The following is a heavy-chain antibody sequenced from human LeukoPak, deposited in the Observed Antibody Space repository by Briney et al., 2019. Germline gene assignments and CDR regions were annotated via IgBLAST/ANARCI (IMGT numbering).Heavy chain of an antibody. J-gene: IGHJ4*02. CDR1: GFTFSSYG. D-gene: IGHD2-2*01. V-gene: IGHV3-30*18. CDR2: ISYDGSNK. CDR3: AKDLGAVVPAAMGLDY. Sequence: GRSLRLSCAASGFTFSSYGMHWVRQAPGKGLEWVAVISYDGSNKYYADSVKGRFTIPRDNSKNTLYLQMNSLRAEDTAVYYCAKDLGAVVPAAMGLDYWGQGTLVTVSS.